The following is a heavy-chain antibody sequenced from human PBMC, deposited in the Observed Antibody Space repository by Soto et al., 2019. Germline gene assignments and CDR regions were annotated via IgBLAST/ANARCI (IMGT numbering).Heavy chain of an antibody. J-gene: IGHJ6*01. D-gene: IGHD1-1*01. CDR2: ISGSGDKT. Sequence: GGSLRLSCAASGFTFSSYAINWVRQAPGKGLEWVSTISGSGDKTYYADSVKGRFTISRDNSKNTLSLQMNSLRAEDTAVYYCLKSGEYSWANMAVWGQGTTVTVSS. V-gene: IGHV3-23*01. CDR1: GFTFSSYA. CDR3: LKSGEYSWANMAV.